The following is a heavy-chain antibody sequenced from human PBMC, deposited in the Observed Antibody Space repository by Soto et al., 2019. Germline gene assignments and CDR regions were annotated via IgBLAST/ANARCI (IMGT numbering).Heavy chain of an antibody. J-gene: IGHJ5*02. CDR1: GYTFTSYA. CDR3: ARDFDLAAINNWFDP. Sequence: ASVKVSCKASGYTFTSYAMHWVRQAPGQRLEWMGWINAGNGNTKYSQKFQGRVTITRDTSASTAYMELSSLRSEDTAVYYCARDFDLAAINNWFDPWGQGTLVTVYS. CDR2: INAGNGNT. V-gene: IGHV1-3*01. D-gene: IGHD6-6*01.